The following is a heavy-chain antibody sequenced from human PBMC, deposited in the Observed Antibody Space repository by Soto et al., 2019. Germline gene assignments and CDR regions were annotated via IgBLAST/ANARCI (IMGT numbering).Heavy chain of an antibody. D-gene: IGHD2-2*01. CDR2: ISGSGGST. CDR1: GFTFSSYA. CDR3: AKLGSSSWSPHYYFDY. V-gene: IGHV3-23*01. Sequence: PGGSLRLSCAASGFTFSSYAMSWVRQAPGKGLEWVSAISGSGGSTYYVDSVKGRFTISKDNSENTLYLQMNSLRAEDTAIYYCAKLGSSSWSPHYYFDYWGQGTLVTVSS. J-gene: IGHJ4*02.